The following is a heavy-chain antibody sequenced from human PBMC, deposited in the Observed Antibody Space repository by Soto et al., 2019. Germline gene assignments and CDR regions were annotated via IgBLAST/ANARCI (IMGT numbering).Heavy chain of an antibody. CDR3: ARVSRYYGSGTTHYYYMDV. J-gene: IGHJ6*03. CDR2: INWNGGST. Sequence: GGSLRLSCAASGFTFDDYGMSWVRQAPGKGLEWVSGINWNGGSTGYADSVKGRFTISRDNAKNSLYLQMNSLRAEDTALYHCARVSRYYGSGTTHYYYMDVWGKGTTVTVSS. V-gene: IGHV3-20*01. CDR1: GFTFDDYG. D-gene: IGHD3-10*01.